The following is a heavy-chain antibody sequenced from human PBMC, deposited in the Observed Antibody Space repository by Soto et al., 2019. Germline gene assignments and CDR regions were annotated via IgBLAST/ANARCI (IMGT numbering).Heavy chain of an antibody. J-gene: IGHJ3*02. CDR1: DGYLSTYC. D-gene: IGHD3-22*01. CDR2: INHSGSN. CDR3: ARGGSSDGKVAFDI. V-gene: IGHV4-34*01. Sequence: PSETLSLTCAVDDGYLSTYCWNWIRHSPGKGLEWIGKINHSGSNNYNPSLKSRVTISMDMSKNQVYLKLSSVTAADTAVYYCARGGSSDGKVAFDIWGQGKMVTV.